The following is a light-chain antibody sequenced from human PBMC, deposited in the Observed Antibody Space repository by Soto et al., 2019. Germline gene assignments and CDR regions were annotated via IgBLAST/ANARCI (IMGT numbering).Light chain of an antibody. Sequence: MTQSPSTLSAPVGDRVTVTCRASQSISPWLAWYQQKPGKAPKLLIYDASNLESGVPSRFSGSGSGTEFTLTISSLQPDDFATYYCQQLERYPSTFGGGTKVDIK. J-gene: IGKJ4*01. V-gene: IGKV1-5*01. CDR2: DAS. CDR1: QSISPW. CDR3: QQLERYPST.